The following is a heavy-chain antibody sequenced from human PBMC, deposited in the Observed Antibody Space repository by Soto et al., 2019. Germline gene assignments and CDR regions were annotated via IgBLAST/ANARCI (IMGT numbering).Heavy chain of an antibody. Sequence: PSETLSLTCTVSGGSISSYYWSWIRQPPGKGLEWIGYIYYSGSTNYNPSLKSRVTISVDTSKNQFSLKLRSVTAADTAVYYCARGRGSGGSSNNWFDPWGQGTLVTVSS. CDR1: GGSISSYY. D-gene: IGHD2-15*01. CDR3: ARGRGSGGSSNNWFDP. J-gene: IGHJ5*02. CDR2: IYYSGST. V-gene: IGHV4-59*01.